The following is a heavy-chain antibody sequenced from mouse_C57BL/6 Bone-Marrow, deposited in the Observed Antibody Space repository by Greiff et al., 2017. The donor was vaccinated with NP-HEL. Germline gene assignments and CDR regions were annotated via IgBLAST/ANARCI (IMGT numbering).Heavy chain of an antibody. CDR2: ISSGGSYT. CDR1: GFTFSSYG. D-gene: IGHD3-2*02. J-gene: IGHJ3*01. Sequence: VQLQQSGGDLVKPGGSLKLSCAASGFTFSSYGMSWVRQTPDKRLEWVATISSGGSYTYYPDSVKGRFTISRDNAKNTLYLQMSSLKSEDTAMYYCARGGQLRFPFAYWGQGTLVTVSA. V-gene: IGHV5-6*01. CDR3: ARGGQLRFPFAY.